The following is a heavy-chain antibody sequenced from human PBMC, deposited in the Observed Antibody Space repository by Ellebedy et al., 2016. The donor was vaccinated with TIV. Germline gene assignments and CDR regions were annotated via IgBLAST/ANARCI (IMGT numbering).Heavy chain of an antibody. J-gene: IGHJ5*02. Sequence: ASVKVSXXASGYTFTSYAMHWVRQAPGQRLEWTGWINAGNGNTKYSQKFQGRVTITRDTSASTAYMELSSLRSEDTAVYYCARRLPFYYGSGSSSWFDPWGQGTLVTVSS. CDR1: GYTFTSYA. V-gene: IGHV1-3*01. D-gene: IGHD3-10*01. CDR2: INAGNGNT. CDR3: ARRLPFYYGSGSSSWFDP.